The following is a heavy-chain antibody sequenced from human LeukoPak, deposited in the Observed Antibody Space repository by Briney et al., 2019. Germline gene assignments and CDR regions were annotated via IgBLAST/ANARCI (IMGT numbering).Heavy chain of an antibody. V-gene: IGHV4-61*02. CDR3: ARDALSSSPFDI. CDR1: GGSISSGSYY. Sequence: SETLSLTCTVSGGSISSGSYYWSWIRQPAGKGLEWIGRIYTSGSTNYNPSLKSRVTISVDTSKNQFSLKLSSVTAADTAVYYCARDALSSSPFDIWGQGTMVTVSS. J-gene: IGHJ3*02. CDR2: IYTSGST. D-gene: IGHD2-15*01.